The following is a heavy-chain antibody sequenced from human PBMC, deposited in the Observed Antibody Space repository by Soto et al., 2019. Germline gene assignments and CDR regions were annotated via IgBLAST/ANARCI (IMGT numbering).Heavy chain of an antibody. D-gene: IGHD4-17*01. CDR1: GFTFSSYW. Sequence: EVQLVESGGGLVQPGGSLRLSCAASGFTFSSYWMSWVRQAPGKGLEWVANIKQDGSEKYYVDSVKGRFTMARDNAKNSRYLKMNGLSAEDTAVYYCAREDLEMGYGDCVSLEKLVVVDYWGQGTLVTVSS. V-gene: IGHV3-7*05. CDR2: IKQDGSEK. J-gene: IGHJ4*02. CDR3: AREDLEMGYGDCVSLEKLVVVDY.